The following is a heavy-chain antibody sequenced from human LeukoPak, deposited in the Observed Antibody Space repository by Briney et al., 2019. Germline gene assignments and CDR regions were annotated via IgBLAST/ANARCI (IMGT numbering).Heavy chain of an antibody. CDR3: AKALRYFDWLSLFDY. CDR2: ISWNSGSI. CDR1: GFTFSSYW. D-gene: IGHD3-9*01. J-gene: IGHJ4*02. Sequence: GGSLRLSCAASGFTFSSYWMHWVRQAPGKGLEWVSGISWNSGSIGYADSVKGRFTISRDNAKNSLYLQMNSLRAEDTALYYCAKALRYFDWLSLFDYWGQGTLVTVSS. V-gene: IGHV3-9*01.